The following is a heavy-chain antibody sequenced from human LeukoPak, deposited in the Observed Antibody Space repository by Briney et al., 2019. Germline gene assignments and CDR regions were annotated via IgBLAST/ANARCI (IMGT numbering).Heavy chain of an antibody. Sequence: SETLSLTCTVSGYSIGSGYYWGWIRQPPGKGLEWIGSIYHSGSTYYNPSLKSRVTISVDKSKNQFSLKLSSVTAADTAVYYCARDQDRYSGYGAFDIWGQGTMVTVSS. CDR1: GYSIGSGYY. J-gene: IGHJ3*02. V-gene: IGHV4-38-2*02. CDR2: IYHSGST. CDR3: ARDQDRYSGYGAFDI. D-gene: IGHD5-12*01.